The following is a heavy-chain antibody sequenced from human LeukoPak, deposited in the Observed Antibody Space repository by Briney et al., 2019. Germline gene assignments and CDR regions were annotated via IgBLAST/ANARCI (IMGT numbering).Heavy chain of an antibody. CDR2: IYYSGST. V-gene: IGHV4-59*01. Sequence: SETLSLTCTVSGGSISSYYWSWIRQPPGKGLEWIGYIYYSGSTNYNPSLKSRVTISVDTSKNQFSLKLSSVTAADTAVYYCARGIAAAGTVFDYWGQGTLVTVSS. D-gene: IGHD6-13*01. J-gene: IGHJ4*02. CDR1: GGSISSYY. CDR3: ARGIAAAGTVFDY.